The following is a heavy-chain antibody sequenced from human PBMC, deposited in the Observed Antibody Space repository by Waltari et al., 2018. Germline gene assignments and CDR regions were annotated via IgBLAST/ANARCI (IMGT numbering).Heavy chain of an antibody. J-gene: IGHJ4*02. CDR3: ASTVYYDSSGWTYYFDY. Sequence: QLQLQESGPGLVKPSETLSLTCTVSGGSISSSSYYWGWIRPPPGKGLEGIGSIYYSGSTYYNPSLKSRVTISVDTSKNQFSLKLSSVTAADTAVYYCASTVYYDSSGWTYYFDYWGQGTLVTVSS. D-gene: IGHD3-22*01. CDR1: GGSISSSSYY. CDR2: IYYSGST. V-gene: IGHV4-39*01.